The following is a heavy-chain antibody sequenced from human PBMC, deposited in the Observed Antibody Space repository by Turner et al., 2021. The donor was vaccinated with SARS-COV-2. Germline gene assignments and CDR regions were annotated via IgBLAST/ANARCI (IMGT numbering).Heavy chain of an antibody. D-gene: IGHD3-22*01. CDR1: GGSIISSSYH. CDR3: AGEEVVFRASHTLYYYGMDV. V-gene: IGHV4-39*01. J-gene: IGHJ6*02. CDR2: IDYSGSN. Sequence: QLQLPESGPGLVKPSDTLPPTCPVPGGSIISSSYHRGWIRQPPGKGLEWIGSIDYSGSNYYNPSLRNRVTISVDTSKNQFSLKLSSVTAADTAVYYCAGEEVVFRASHTLYYYGMDVWGQGTTVTVSS.